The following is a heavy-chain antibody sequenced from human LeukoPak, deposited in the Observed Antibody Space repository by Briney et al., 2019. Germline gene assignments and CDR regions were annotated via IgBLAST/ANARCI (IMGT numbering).Heavy chain of an antibody. CDR2: IYYSGST. J-gene: IGHJ5*02. D-gene: IGHD3-22*01. CDR3: ASSNYYDSSGYYERINWFDP. CDR1: GGSISSGDCY. V-gene: IGHV4-30-4*08. Sequence: PSQTLSLTCTVSGGSISSGDCYWSWIRQPPGKGLEWIGYIYYSGSTYYNPSLKSRVTISVDTSKNQFSLKLSSVTAADTAVYYCASSNYYDSSGYYERINWFDPWGQGTLVTVSS.